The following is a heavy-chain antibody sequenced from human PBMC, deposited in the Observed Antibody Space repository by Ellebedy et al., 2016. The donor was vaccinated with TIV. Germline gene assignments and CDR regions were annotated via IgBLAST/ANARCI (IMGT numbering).Heavy chain of an antibody. V-gene: IGHV1-18*01. CDR1: GYTFTSYG. Sequence: ASVKVSCKASGYTFTSYGISWVRQAPGQGLEWMGWVSAYNGNTNYAQKLQGKVTMTTDTSTSTAYMELRSLRSYDTGVYYCARDRANILTGCYIDYWGQGTLVTVSS. D-gene: IGHD3-9*01. CDR3: ARDRANILTGCYIDY. J-gene: IGHJ4*02. CDR2: VSAYNGNT.